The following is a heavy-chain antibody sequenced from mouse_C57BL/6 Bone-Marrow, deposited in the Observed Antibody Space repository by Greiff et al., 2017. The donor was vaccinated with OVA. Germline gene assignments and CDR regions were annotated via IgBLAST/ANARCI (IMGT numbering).Heavy chain of an antibody. CDR1: GYTFTSYG. V-gene: IGHV1-81*01. CDR2: IYPRSGNT. J-gene: IGHJ4*01. CDR3: ARSEDDYDLYAMDY. D-gene: IGHD2-4*01. Sequence: VMLVESGAELARPGASVKLSCKASGYTFTSYGISWVKQRTGQGLEWIGEIYPRSGNTYYNEKFKGKATLTADKSSSTAYMELRSLTSEDSAVYFCARSEDDYDLYAMDYWGQGTSVTVSS.